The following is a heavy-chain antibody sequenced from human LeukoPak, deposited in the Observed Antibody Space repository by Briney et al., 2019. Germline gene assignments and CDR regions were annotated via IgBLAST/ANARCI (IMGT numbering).Heavy chain of an antibody. V-gene: IGHV4-30-2*01. CDR3: AASTTEPSVFDT. Sequence: SETLSLTCAVSGGSISSGAFSWSWIRQPPVRGLEWIGYIYHSGSTYYNPSLKSRVTISVDRSKNQFSLKLSSATAADTAVYYCAASTTEPSVFDTWGQGTLVTVSS. J-gene: IGHJ5*02. CDR1: GGSISSGAFS. D-gene: IGHD4-11*01. CDR2: IYHSGST.